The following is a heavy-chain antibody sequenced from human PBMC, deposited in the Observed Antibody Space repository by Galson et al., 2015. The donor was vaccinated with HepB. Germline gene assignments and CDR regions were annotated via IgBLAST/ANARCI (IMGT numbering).Heavy chain of an antibody. D-gene: IGHD3-3*01. V-gene: IGHV1-46*01. Sequence: SVKVSCKASGYTFTNFYMYWVRQAPGQGLEWMGMINPSDGNTIYAQKFQGRVTMTRDTSTSTGYMELSSLRSEDTAVYYCTRSTTVFGVAIYDYWGQGTLVTVSS. CDR1: GYTFTNFY. J-gene: IGHJ4*02. CDR3: TRSTTVFGVAIYDY. CDR2: INPSDGNT.